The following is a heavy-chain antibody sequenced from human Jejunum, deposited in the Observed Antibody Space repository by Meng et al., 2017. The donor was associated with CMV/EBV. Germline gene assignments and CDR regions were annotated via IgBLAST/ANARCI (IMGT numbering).Heavy chain of an antibody. V-gene: IGHV4-4*07. CDR2: IYFRGST. CDR3: SGGLGGCVDFNFDS. J-gene: IGHJ4*02. D-gene: IGHD7-27*01. Sequence: VQLQESGPGPGKPSGPLSLTCGGSGGPISNHHWCWIRQPAGKGLEWIGRIYFRGSTNYNPPLKRRRTMSVEKTKNQFSMSLYSVTAADTAVYYCSGGLGGCVDFNFDSWGQGTLVTVSS. CDR1: GGPISNHH.